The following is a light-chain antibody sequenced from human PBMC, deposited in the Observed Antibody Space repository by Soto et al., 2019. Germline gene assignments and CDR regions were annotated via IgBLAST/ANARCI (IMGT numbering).Light chain of an antibody. Sequence: QSVLAQPASVSGSPGQSITISCTGTSSVVGGYNFVSWYQQHPGKAPKLMISEVSNRPSGVSNRFSGSKSGNTASLTISGLQTEDEADYYCSSYTITTALVFGSGTKGTVL. J-gene: IGLJ1*01. CDR2: EVS. CDR1: SSVVGGYNF. CDR3: SSYTITTALV. V-gene: IGLV2-14*01.